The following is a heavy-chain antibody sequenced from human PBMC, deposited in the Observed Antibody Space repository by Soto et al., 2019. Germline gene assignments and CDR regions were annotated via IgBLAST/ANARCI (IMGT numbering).Heavy chain of an antibody. D-gene: IGHD6-19*01. V-gene: IGHV4-34*01. J-gene: IGHJ4*02. CDR1: GGSFSGYY. CDR3: ARDLVSGRDYYYDY. Sequence: SETLSLTCAVYGGSFSGYYWSWIRQPPGKGLEWIGEINHSGSTNYNPSLKSRVTISVDTSKNQFSLKLSSVTAADTAVYYCARDLVSGRDYYYDYWGQGTPVTVSS. CDR2: INHSGST.